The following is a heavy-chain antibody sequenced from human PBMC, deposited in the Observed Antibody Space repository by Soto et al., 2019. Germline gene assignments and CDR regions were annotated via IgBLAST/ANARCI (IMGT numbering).Heavy chain of an antibody. Sequence: PSETLSLTCAVYGGSFSGYYWSWVRQPPGKGLEWIGEINHSGSTNYNPSLKSRVTISVDTSKNQFSLKLSSVTAADTAVYYCARVADIVVVVDATQDAFDIWGQGTMVTVSS. D-gene: IGHD2-15*01. CDR1: GGSFSGYY. CDR3: ARVADIVVVVDATQDAFDI. J-gene: IGHJ3*02. V-gene: IGHV4-34*01. CDR2: INHSGST.